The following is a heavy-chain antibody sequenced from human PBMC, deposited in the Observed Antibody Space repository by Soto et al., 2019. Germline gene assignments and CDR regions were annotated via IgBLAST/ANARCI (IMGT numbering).Heavy chain of an antibody. Sequence: SGGSLRLSCAASGFTFSSYGMHWVRQAPGKGLEWVAVIWYDGSNKYYADSVKGRFTISRDNSKNTLYLQMNSLRAEDTAVYYCARGLAYGDYIDYWGQGTLVTVSS. J-gene: IGHJ4*02. D-gene: IGHD4-17*01. CDR2: IWYDGSNK. V-gene: IGHV3-33*01. CDR3: ARGLAYGDYIDY. CDR1: GFTFSSYG.